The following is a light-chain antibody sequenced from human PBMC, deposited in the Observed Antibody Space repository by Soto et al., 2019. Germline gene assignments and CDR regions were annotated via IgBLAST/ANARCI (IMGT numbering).Light chain of an antibody. J-gene: IGKJ5*01. CDR1: LTISIY. CDR2: ASS. Sequence: DVQMTQSAASLSASVGDRVTITCRASLTISIYLNWYQQKPGKAPKLLIYASSSLQSGVPSRFSGSGSGADFILTISSLQSEDFATYYCQQSYSTPITFGQGTRLEI. V-gene: IGKV1-39*01. CDR3: QQSYSTPIT.